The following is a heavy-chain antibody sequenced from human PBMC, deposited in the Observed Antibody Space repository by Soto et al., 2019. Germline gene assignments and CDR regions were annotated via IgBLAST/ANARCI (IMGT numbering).Heavy chain of an antibody. V-gene: IGHV3-33*01. D-gene: IGHD6-19*01. CDR2: IWYDGSNK. CDR1: GFTFSSYG. Sequence: GGSLRLSCAASGFTFSSYGMHWVRQAPGKGLEWVAVIWYDGSNKYYADSVKGRFTISRDNSKNTLYLQMNSLRAEDTAVYYCARDYKEQWLALDYWGQGTLVTVS. J-gene: IGHJ4*02. CDR3: ARDYKEQWLALDY.